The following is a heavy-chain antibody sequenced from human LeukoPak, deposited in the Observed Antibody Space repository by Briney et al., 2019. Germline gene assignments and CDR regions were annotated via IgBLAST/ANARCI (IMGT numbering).Heavy chain of an antibody. CDR3: ARATGYSSSAYYYGLDV. J-gene: IGHJ6*02. V-gene: IGHV4-59*01. D-gene: IGHD6-13*01. Sequence: SETLSLTCTVSGGSIRSYYWSWIRQSPGEGLESIGCIYYSGSTNYNPSLQSRVTISVDTSKNQFSLNLTSVTAADTAVYYCARATGYSSSAYYYGLDVWGQGTTVTVSS. CDR2: IYYSGST. CDR1: GGSIRSYY.